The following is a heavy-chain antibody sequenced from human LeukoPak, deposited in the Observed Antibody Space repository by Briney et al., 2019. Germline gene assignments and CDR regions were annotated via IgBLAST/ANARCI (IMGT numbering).Heavy chain of an antibody. V-gene: IGHV4-34*01. CDR2: INHSGST. CDR3: ARRQRQWLVRTYNWFDP. J-gene: IGHJ5*02. Sequence: SETLSLTCAVYGGSFSGYYWSWIRQPPGKGLEWIGEINHSGSTNYNPSLKSRVTISVDTSKNQFSLKLSSVTAADTAVYYCARRQRQWLVRTYNWFDPWGQGTLVTVSS. CDR1: GGSFSGYY. D-gene: IGHD6-19*01.